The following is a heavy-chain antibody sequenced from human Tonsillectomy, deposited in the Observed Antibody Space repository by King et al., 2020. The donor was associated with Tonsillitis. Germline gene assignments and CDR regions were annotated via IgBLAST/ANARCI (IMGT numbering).Heavy chain of an antibody. D-gene: IGHD1-14*01. CDR2: SSWNSGSI. V-gene: IGHV3-9*01. CDR1: GFTFDDHG. J-gene: IGHJ4*02. Sequence: VQLVESGGGLVQPGRSLRLSCAASGFTFDDHGMHWVRQAPGKGLECVSGSSWNSGSIDYADSLKGRFTISRDNAKNSLYLQMNSLRVEDTALYYCARDRTSAHETELDYRGQGTLVTVSS. CDR3: ARDRTSAHETELDY.